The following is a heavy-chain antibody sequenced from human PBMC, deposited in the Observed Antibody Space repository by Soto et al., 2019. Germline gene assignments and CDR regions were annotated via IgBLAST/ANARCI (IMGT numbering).Heavy chain of an antibody. CDR2: ISGGGSIT. Sequence: GGSLRLSCAASGFTFTNYAMTWVRQAPGKGLEWVSTISGGGSITYYADSLKGRFTISRDNSKNTLYLQINSLRAEDTAVYYCANTIRSGYSSSWFYFDYWGQGTLVTVSS. V-gene: IGHV3-23*01. CDR3: ANTIRSGYSSSWFYFDY. D-gene: IGHD6-13*01. J-gene: IGHJ4*02. CDR1: GFTFTNYA.